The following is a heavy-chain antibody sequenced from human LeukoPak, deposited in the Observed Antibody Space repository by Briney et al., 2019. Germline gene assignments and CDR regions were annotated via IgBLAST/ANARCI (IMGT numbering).Heavy chain of an antibody. V-gene: IGHV1-69*04. CDR2: IIPIIHMA. J-gene: IGHJ6*02. Sequence: ASVKVSCKATGGTLKNYVFNWVRQAPGQGLEWMGRIIPIIHMADYAQNFQGRVTITADKSTNTAYMELSSLRSDDTAVYYCTREWWGGLAGNGMDVWGQGTTVTVSS. CDR1: GGTLKNYV. D-gene: IGHD2-15*01. CDR3: TREWWGGLAGNGMDV.